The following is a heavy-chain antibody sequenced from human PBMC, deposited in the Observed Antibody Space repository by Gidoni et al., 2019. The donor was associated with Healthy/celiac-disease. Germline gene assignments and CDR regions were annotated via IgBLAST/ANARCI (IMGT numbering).Heavy chain of an antibody. D-gene: IGHD2-15*01. CDR2: INHSGST. CDR3: ARAVKLGYCSGGSCYSRGYWFDP. Sequence: QVQLQQWGAGLLKPSETLSLTCAVYGGSFRGYYWSWIRQPPGKGLEWIGEINHSGSTNYNPSLKSRVTISVDTSKNQFSLKLSSVTAADTAVYYCARAVKLGYCSGGSCYSRGYWFDPWGQGTLVTVSS. J-gene: IGHJ5*02. CDR1: GGSFRGYY. V-gene: IGHV4-34*01.